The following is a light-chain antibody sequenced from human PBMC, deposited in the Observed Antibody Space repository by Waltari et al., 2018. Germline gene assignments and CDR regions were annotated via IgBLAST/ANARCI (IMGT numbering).Light chain of an antibody. Sequence: ELVLTQSPGTLSLSPGERATLSCRASQSVPRNYLAWYQHKPGQAPRLLIYGASSRATGIPDRFSGSGSGTDFTLTISRLEPEDFAVFFCQQHGTSPYTFGQGTKLEIK. CDR2: GAS. CDR3: QQHGTSPYT. J-gene: IGKJ2*01. V-gene: IGKV3-20*01. CDR1: QSVPRNY.